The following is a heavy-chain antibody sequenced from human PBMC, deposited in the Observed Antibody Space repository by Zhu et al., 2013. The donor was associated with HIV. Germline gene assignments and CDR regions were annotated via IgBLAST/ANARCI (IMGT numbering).Heavy chain of an antibody. CDR1: GGSISSYY. V-gene: IGHV4-59*01. CDR3: ARGGRHYDILTGYYRTRAFDI. D-gene: IGHD3-9*01. J-gene: IGHJ3*02. CDR2: SITVGST. Sequence: SLHLALXPGGSISSYYWSWIRQPPGRDWSGLGISITVGSTNYNPSLKSRVTISVDTSKNQFSLKLSSVTAADTAVYYCARGGRHYDILTGYYRTRAFDIWGQGTMVTVSS.